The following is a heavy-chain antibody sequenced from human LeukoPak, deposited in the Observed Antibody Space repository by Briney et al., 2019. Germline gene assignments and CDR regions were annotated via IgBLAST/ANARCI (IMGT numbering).Heavy chain of an antibody. CDR1: GGSISSYY. J-gene: IGHJ4*02. Sequence: SETLSLTCTVSGGSISSYYWSWIRQPPGKGLEWIGYIYYSGSTNYNPSLKSRVTISVDTSKNQFSLRLSSVTAADTAVYYCANTHLAAPPFDYWSQGTLVTVSS. CDR2: IYYSGST. V-gene: IGHV4-59*08. CDR3: ANTHLAAPPFDY. D-gene: IGHD6-6*01.